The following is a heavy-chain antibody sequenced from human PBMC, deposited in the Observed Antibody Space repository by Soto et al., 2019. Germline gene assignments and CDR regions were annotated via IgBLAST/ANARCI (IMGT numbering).Heavy chain of an antibody. CDR1: GFTFSSYA. V-gene: IGHV3-23*01. Sequence: PGGSLRLSCAASGFTFSSYAMSWVRQAPGKGLEWVSAISGSGGSTYYADSVKGRFTISRDNSKNTLYLQMNSLRAEDTAVYYCAKDQLGLRFLDYGMDVWGQGTTVTVSS. CDR3: AKDQLGLRFLDYGMDV. CDR2: ISGSGGST. D-gene: IGHD3-3*01. J-gene: IGHJ6*02.